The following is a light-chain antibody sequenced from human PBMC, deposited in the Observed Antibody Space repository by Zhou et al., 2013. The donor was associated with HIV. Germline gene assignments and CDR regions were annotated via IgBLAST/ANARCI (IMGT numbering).Light chain of an antibody. Sequence: DIQMTQSPSSLSASVGDRVTITCRASQGISNYLAWYQQKPGKVPKLLIYAASTLQSGVPSRFSGSGSGTDFTLTISSLQPEDVATYYCQQYGTSPVMYTFGQGTKLEIK. CDR1: QGISNY. V-gene: IGKV1-27*01. CDR3: QQYGTSPVMYT. J-gene: IGKJ2*01. CDR2: AAS.